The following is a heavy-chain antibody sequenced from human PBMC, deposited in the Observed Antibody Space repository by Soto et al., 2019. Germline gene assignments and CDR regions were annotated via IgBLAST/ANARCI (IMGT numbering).Heavy chain of an antibody. V-gene: IGHV4-30-4*01. CDR1: GGSISSGDYY. CDR3: ARDYRDLKEDYTRNWYFDL. J-gene: IGHJ2*01. D-gene: IGHD4-4*01. CDR2: IYYSGST. Sequence: QVQLQESGPGLVKPSQTLSLTCTVSGGSISSGDYYWSWIRQPPGKGLEWIGYIYYSGSTYYNPSLKSRVTISVDTSKNQFSLKLSSVTAADTAVYYCARDYRDLKEDYTRNWYFDLWGRGTLVTVSS.